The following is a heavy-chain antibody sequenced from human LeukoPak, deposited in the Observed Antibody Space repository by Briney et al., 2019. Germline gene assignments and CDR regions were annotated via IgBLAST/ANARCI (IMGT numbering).Heavy chain of an antibody. Sequence: PSQTLSLTCTVSGGSISSGSYYWSWIRQPAGKGLEWIGRIYTSGSTNYNPSLKSRVTISVDTSKNQFSLKLSSVTAADTAVYYCATTLDWFDPWGQGTLVTVSS. D-gene: IGHD1-1*01. CDR1: GGSISSGSYY. V-gene: IGHV4-61*02. J-gene: IGHJ5*02. CDR2: IYTSGST. CDR3: ATTLDWFDP.